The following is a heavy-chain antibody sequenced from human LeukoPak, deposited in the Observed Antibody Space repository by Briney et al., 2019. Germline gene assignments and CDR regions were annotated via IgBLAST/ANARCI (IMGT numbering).Heavy chain of an antibody. D-gene: IGHD6-13*01. V-gene: IGHV3-23*01. CDR1: GFTFSSYA. Sequence: PGGSLGLSCAASGFTFSSYAMSWVRQAPGKGLEWVSAISGSGGSTYYADSVKGRFTISRDNSKNTLYLQMNSLRAEDTAVYYCAKDNSGYSSSWFDYWGQGTLVTVSS. CDR3: AKDNSGYSSSWFDY. J-gene: IGHJ4*02. CDR2: ISGSGGST.